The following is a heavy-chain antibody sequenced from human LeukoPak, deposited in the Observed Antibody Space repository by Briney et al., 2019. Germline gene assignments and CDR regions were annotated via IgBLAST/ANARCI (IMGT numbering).Heavy chain of an antibody. CDR1: GFTFDDYA. D-gene: IGHD5-18*01. J-gene: IGHJ5*02. V-gene: IGHV3-9*01. CDR2: ISWSSGSI. CDR3: AKSPAGYSYGSWFDP. Sequence: PGGSLRLSCAASGFTFDDYAMHWVRQAPGKGLEWVSGISWSSGSIGYADSVKGRFTISRDNAKNSLYLQMNSLRAEDTALYYCAKSPAGYSYGSWFDPWGQGTLVTVSS.